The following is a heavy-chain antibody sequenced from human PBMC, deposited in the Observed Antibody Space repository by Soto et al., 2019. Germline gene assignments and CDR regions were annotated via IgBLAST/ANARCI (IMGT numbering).Heavy chain of an antibody. CDR3: ARDMLEYSSSNFDY. J-gene: IGHJ4*02. CDR2: IKQDGSEK. D-gene: IGHD6-6*01. CDR1: GFTFSSYW. V-gene: IGHV3-7*05. Sequence: GGSLRFSCAASGFTFSSYWMSWVRQAPGKGLEWVANIKQDGSEKYYVDSVKGRFTISRDNAKNSLYLQMNSLRAEDTAVYYCARDMLEYSSSNFDYWGQGTLVTVSS.